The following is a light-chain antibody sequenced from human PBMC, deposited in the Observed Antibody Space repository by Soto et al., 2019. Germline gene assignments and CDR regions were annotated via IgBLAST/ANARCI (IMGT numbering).Light chain of an antibody. Sequence: DIQMTQSPSSLSASVGDRVTITCRASQTISTYLNWYQQNPGKAPKLLIYAASSLQSGVPSRFSGSGSGTDFTLPISSLQPADFATYYCQQSSNIPYTFGQGTKLEIK. CDR2: AAS. CDR3: QQSSNIPYT. CDR1: QTISTY. V-gene: IGKV1-39*01. J-gene: IGKJ2*01.